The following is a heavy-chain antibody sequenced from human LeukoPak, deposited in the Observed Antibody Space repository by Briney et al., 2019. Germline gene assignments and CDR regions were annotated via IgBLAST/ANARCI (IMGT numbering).Heavy chain of an antibody. D-gene: IGHD3-16*02. V-gene: IGHV4-39*07. J-gene: IGHJ5*02. Sequence: SETLSLTCTVSGGSISSSSCYWGWIRQPPGKGLEWIGSIYYSGSTYYNPSRKSRVTISVDTSKNQFSLKLSSVTAADTAVYYCARAGVMITFGGVIVPPWFDPWGQGTLVTVSS. CDR2: IYYSGST. CDR1: GGSISSSSCY. CDR3: ARAGVMITFGGVIVPPWFDP.